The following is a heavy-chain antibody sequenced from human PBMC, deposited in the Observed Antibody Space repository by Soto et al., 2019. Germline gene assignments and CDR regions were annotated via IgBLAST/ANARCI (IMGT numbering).Heavy chain of an antibody. V-gene: IGHV3-11*01. CDR2: ISSSGTTT. J-gene: IGHJ4*02. Sequence: GGSLRLSCAASGFSLSDYYVSWIRQAPGEGLEWVSYISSSGTTTHYADSVKGRFTISKDNAKNSLYLQMNSLRAEDTAVYYCARVRGDSSGSYYFDYWGQGTLVTVSS. CDR3: ARVRGDSSGSYYFDY. CDR1: GFSLSDYY. D-gene: IGHD3-22*01.